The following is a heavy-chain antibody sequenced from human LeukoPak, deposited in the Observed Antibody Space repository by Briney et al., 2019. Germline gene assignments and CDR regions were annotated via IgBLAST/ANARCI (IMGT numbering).Heavy chain of an antibody. V-gene: IGHV3-43D*03. CDR1: GFTFDDYA. CDR3: ARSGVDGHYYYYMDV. Sequence: GGSLRLSCAASGFTFDDYAMHWVRQAPGKGLEWVSLISWDGSSTYYADSVKGRFTISRDNSKNSLYLQMNSLRAEDTALYYCARSGVDGHYYYYMDVWGKGTTVTVSS. CDR2: ISWDGSST. D-gene: IGHD3-10*01. J-gene: IGHJ6*03.